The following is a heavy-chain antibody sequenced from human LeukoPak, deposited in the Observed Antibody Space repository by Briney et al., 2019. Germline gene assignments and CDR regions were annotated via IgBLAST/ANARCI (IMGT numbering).Heavy chain of an antibody. CDR3: ARDGGYFDWLLYYYYYYGMDV. D-gene: IGHD3-9*01. CDR2: IKQDGSEK. J-gene: IGHJ6*02. CDR1: GGSISSGDYY. V-gene: IGHV3-7*03. Sequence: PSETLSLTCTVSGGSISSGDYYWSWIRQPPGKGLEWVANIKQDGSEKYYVDSVKGRFTISRDNAKNSLYLQMNSLRAEDTAVYYCARDGGYFDWLLYYYYYYGMDVWGQGTTVTVSS.